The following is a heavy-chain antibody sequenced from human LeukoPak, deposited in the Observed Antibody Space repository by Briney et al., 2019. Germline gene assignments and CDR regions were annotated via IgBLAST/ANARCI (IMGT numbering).Heavy chain of an antibody. Sequence: GRSLRLSCAASGFTFSSYAMHWVRQAPGKGLEGVAVISYDGSNKYCADSVKGRFTISRDNSKNTLYLQMNSLRAEDTAVYYCARSGYSSSWYDWYFDLWGRGTLVTVSS. CDR1: GFTFSSYA. V-gene: IGHV3-30*04. CDR2: ISYDGSNK. D-gene: IGHD6-13*01. CDR3: ARSGYSSSWYDWYFDL. J-gene: IGHJ2*01.